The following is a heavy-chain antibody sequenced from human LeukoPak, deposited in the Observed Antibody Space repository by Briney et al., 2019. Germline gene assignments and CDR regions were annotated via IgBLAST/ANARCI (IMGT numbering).Heavy chain of an antibody. D-gene: IGHD5-12*01. CDR1: GGSISSSSYY. J-gene: IGHJ4*02. CDR2: IYYSGST. Sequence: PSETLSLICTVSGGSISSSSYYWGWIRQPPGKGLEWIGSIYYSGSTYYNPSLKSRVTISVDTSKNQFSLKLSSVTAADTAVYYCARGPEVARVVDYWGQGTLVTVSS. V-gene: IGHV4-39*01. CDR3: ARGPEVARVVDY.